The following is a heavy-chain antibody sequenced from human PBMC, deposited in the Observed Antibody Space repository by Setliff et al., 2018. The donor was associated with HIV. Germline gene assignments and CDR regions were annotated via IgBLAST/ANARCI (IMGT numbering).Heavy chain of an antibody. V-gene: IGHV4-39*07. CDR1: GGSISSYY. CDR3: ARVPTSSWYVTTQRTKEYFHH. D-gene: IGHD6-13*01. CDR2: IYYSGNT. J-gene: IGHJ1*01. Sequence: KPSETLSLTCTVSGGSISSYYWGWIRQPPGKGLEWIGSIYYSGNTYYNPSLKSRVTISTDTSRNQFSLRLSSVTAADTAIYYCARVPTSSWYVTTQRTKEYFHHWGQGTLVTVSS.